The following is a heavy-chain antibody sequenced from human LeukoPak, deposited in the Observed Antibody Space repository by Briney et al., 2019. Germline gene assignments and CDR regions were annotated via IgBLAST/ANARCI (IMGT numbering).Heavy chain of an antibody. Sequence: GGSLRLSCAASGFTFSNYEMNWVRQAPGKGLEWVSYISSSGNTIYYADSVKGGFTISRDSAKNSLYLQMNSLRAEDTAVYYCARDSGSYYPFRYWGQGTLVTVSS. D-gene: IGHD3-10*01. V-gene: IGHV3-48*03. CDR2: ISSSGNTI. J-gene: IGHJ4*02. CDR1: GFTFSNYE. CDR3: ARDSGSYYPFRY.